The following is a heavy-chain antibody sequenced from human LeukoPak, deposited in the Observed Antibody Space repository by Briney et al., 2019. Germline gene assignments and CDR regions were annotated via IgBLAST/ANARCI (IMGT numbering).Heavy chain of an antibody. J-gene: IGHJ4*02. Sequence: GESLKISCKGSGYGFTTCWIGWVRQMPGKGLEWMGVINPGNSDTRYSPSFQGQVTISADKSITTAYLQWSSLKASDTAMYYCARLRWAAGDGYYFDYWGQGTPVTVSS. CDR1: GYGFTTCW. CDR2: INPGNSDT. D-gene: IGHD6-13*01. CDR3: ARLRWAAGDGYYFDY. V-gene: IGHV5-51*01.